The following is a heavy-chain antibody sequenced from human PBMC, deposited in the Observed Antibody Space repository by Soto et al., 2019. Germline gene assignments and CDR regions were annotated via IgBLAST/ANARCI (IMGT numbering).Heavy chain of an antibody. D-gene: IGHD6-19*01. J-gene: IGHJ4*02. CDR2: ISYEGSNK. V-gene: IGHV3-30-3*01. CDR1: GFTFSSYA. Sequence: GGSLRLPCAASGFTFSSYAMHWVRQAPGKGLEWVAVISYEGSNKYYADSVKGRFTISRDNSKNTLYLQMNSLRAEDTAVYYCAREGVAGEFDYWGQGTLVTVSS. CDR3: AREGVAGEFDY.